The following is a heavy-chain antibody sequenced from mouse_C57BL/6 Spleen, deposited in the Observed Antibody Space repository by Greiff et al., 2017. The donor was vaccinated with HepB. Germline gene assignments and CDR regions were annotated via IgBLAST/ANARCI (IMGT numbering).Heavy chain of an antibody. CDR1: GYTFTSYW. D-gene: IGHD1-1*01. CDR3: ARGNYGRDWYFDV. J-gene: IGHJ1*03. CDR2: IYPGSGST. V-gene: IGHV1-55*01. Sequence: VQLQQSGAELVKPGASVKMSCKASGYTFTSYWITWVKQRPGQGLEWIGDIYPGSGSTKYNEKFKSKATLTVDTSSSTAYMQLSSLTSEDSAVYYCARGNYGRDWYFDVSGTGTPVPVSS.